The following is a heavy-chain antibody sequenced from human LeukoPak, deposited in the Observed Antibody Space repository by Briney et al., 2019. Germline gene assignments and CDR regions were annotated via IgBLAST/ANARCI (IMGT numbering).Heavy chain of an antibody. D-gene: IGHD6-25*01. Sequence: GGSLRLSCAASGFTVSSNYMSWVRQAPGKGLEWVSVIYSGGSTYYADSVKGRFTISRDNSKNTLYLQMNSLRAEDTAVYYCAKGGLPSGYYYMDVWGKGTTVTVSS. CDR2: IYSGGST. J-gene: IGHJ6*03. CDR1: GFTVSSNY. CDR3: AKGGLPSGYYYMDV. V-gene: IGHV3-53*01.